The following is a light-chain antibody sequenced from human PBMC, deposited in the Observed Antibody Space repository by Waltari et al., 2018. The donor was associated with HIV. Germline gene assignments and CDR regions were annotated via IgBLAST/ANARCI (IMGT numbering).Light chain of an antibody. CDR1: SSNIGSNT. CDR2: GKK. V-gene: IGLV1-44*01. J-gene: IGLJ2*01. Sequence: QSVLTQPPSKSGTPGQRVTISCSGSSSNIGSNTVSWFQQFPGKAPNVLIYGKKRRPAGVPDRCAGSKSGTSASLAIGGLQSEDEADYYCASWDDSLNGPVFGGGTTLTVL. CDR3: ASWDDSLNGPV.